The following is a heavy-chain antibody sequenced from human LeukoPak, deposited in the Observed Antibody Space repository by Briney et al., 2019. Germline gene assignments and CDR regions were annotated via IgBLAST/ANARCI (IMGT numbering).Heavy chain of an antibody. D-gene: IGHD2-21*02. CDR3: TAYCGGDCYTYYFDY. V-gene: IGHV3-15*07. CDR2: IKSKTDGGTT. CDR1: GFTFSNAW. J-gene: IGHJ4*02. Sequence: PGGSLILSCAASGFTFSNAWMNWVRKAPGKGLEWVGRIKSKTDGGTTDYAAPVKGRFTISRDDSKDTLYLQMNSLKTEDTAVYYCTAYCGGDCYTYYFDYWGQGTLVTVSS.